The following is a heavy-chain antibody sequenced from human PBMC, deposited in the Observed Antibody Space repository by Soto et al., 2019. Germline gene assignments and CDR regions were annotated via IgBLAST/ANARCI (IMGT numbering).Heavy chain of an antibody. J-gene: IGHJ5*02. Sequence: SETLSLTCTVSGGSISSSSYYWGWIRQPPGKGLEWIGSIYYSGSTYYNPSLKSRVTISVDTSKNQFSLKLSSVTAADTAVFYCASSIFWSGYYTGWFDPWGQGTLVTVSS. D-gene: IGHD3-3*01. CDR2: IYYSGST. V-gene: IGHV4-39*01. CDR1: GGSISSSSYY. CDR3: ASSIFWSGYYTGWFDP.